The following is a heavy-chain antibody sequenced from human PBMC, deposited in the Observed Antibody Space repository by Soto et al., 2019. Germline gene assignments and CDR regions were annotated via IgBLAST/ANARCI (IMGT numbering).Heavy chain of an antibody. Sequence: PSETLSLTCTVSGGSISSYYWSWIRQPPGKGLEWIGYIYYSGSTNYNPSLKSRVTISVDTSKNQFSLKLSSVTAADTAVYYCARDHVGSYYDFWSGPNYYGMDVWGQGTTVTVSS. CDR2: IYYSGST. CDR3: ARDHVGSYYDFWSGPNYYGMDV. D-gene: IGHD3-3*01. CDR1: GGSISSYY. V-gene: IGHV4-59*01. J-gene: IGHJ6*02.